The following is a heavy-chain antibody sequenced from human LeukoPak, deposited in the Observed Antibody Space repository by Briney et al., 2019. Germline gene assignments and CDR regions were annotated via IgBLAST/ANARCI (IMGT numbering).Heavy chain of an antibody. Sequence: ASVKVSCKASGYTFTSYGISWVRQAPGQGLEWMGWISPTSGGTNYAQKFQGRVTMTRDTSISTAYMELSRLRSDDTVVYYCARGIVGATPNFDYWGQGTLVTVSS. V-gene: IGHV1-2*02. D-gene: IGHD1-26*01. CDR2: ISPTSGGT. CDR1: GYTFTSYG. J-gene: IGHJ4*02. CDR3: ARGIVGATPNFDY.